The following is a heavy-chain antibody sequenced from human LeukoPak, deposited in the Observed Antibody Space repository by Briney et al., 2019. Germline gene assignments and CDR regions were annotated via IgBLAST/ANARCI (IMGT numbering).Heavy chain of an antibody. D-gene: IGHD3-22*01. CDR3: AKAHDLYYYDSSGYYFLDY. J-gene: IGHJ4*02. V-gene: IGHV3-23*01. CDR1: GFTFSSYA. Sequence: PGGSLRLSCAASGFTFSSYAMSWVRQAPGKGLEWVSAISGSGGSTYYADSVKGRFTISRDKSKNTLYLHMNSLRAEDTAVYYCAKAHDLYYYDSSGYYFLDYWGQGTLVTVSS. CDR2: ISGSGGST.